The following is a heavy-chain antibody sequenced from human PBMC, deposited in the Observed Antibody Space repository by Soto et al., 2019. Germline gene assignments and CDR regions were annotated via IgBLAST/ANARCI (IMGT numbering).Heavy chain of an antibody. CDR3: ARGALYRDYYLDS. J-gene: IGHJ4*02. Sequence: QVQLQGSGPGLVKPSQTLSLTCTVSGGSISSGEFYWSWIRQHPGKGLEYIGYIHHSGSTYYNPSLRRRVTIFVDPSKNQFSLEVTSVTAADTAVYYCARGALYRDYYLDSWGQGTLVPVSS. D-gene: IGHD4-17*01. V-gene: IGHV4-31*03. CDR2: IHHSGST. CDR1: GGSISSGEFY.